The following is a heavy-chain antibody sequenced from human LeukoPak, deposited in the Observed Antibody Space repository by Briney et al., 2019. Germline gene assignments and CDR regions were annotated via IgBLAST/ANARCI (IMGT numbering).Heavy chain of an antibody. Sequence: SVKVSCKASGGTFSSYAISWVRQAPGQGLEWMGGIIPIFGTANYAQKFQGRVTITADESTSTAYMELSSLRSEDTAVYYCARVPTYYYDSSGYPDYWGQGTLVTVSS. CDR1: GGTFSSYA. J-gene: IGHJ4*02. V-gene: IGHV1-69*13. CDR3: ARVPTYYYDSSGYPDY. D-gene: IGHD3-22*01. CDR2: IIPIFGTA.